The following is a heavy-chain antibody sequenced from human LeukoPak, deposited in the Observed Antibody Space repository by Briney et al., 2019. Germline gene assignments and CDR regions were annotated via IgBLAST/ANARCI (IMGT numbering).Heavy chain of an antibody. D-gene: IGHD3-22*01. CDR1: GYTFTSYV. CDR2: INTNTGNP. V-gene: IGHV7-4-1*02. Sequence: GASVKVSCKASGYTFTSYVIHWVRQAPGQGLEWMGWINTNTGNPTYAQGFTGRFVFSLDTSVSTAYLQISSLKAEDTAVYYCARDGAIYYYDRLYMDVWGKGTTVTVSS. CDR3: ARDGAIYYYDRLYMDV. J-gene: IGHJ6*03.